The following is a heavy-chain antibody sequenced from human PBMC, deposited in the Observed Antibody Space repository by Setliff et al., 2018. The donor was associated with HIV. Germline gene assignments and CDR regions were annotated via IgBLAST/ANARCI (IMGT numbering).Heavy chain of an antibody. CDR3: ARGVRGVIIDWYYFDY. CDR2: IYYSGST. CDR1: GGSISSYY. J-gene: IGHJ4*02. D-gene: IGHD3-10*01. V-gene: IGHV4-59*12. Sequence: KPSETLSLTCTVSGGSISSYYWSWIRQPPGKGLEWIGYIYYSGSTNYNPSLKRRVTISVDPSKNQFSLKLSSVPAADTAVYYCARGVRGVIIDWYYFDYWGQGTLVTVSS.